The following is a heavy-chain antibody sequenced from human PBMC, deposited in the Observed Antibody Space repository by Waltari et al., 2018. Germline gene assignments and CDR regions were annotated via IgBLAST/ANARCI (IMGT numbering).Heavy chain of an antibody. CDR2: IIPIFGTA. Sequence: QVQLVQSGAEVKKPGSSVKVSCKASGGTFSSYALSWVRQAPGQGLEWMGGIIPIFGTANYAQKFQGRVTITADESTSTAYMELSSLRSEDTAVYYCARDKGYYDFWSGYRTLYYFDYWGQGTLVTVSS. J-gene: IGHJ4*02. CDR3: ARDKGYYDFWSGYRTLYYFDY. CDR1: GGTFSSYA. D-gene: IGHD3-3*01. V-gene: IGHV1-69*01.